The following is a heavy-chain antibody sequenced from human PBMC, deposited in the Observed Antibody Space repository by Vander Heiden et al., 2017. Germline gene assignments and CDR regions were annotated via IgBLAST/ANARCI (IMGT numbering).Heavy chain of an antibody. J-gene: IGHJ6*02. CDR3: AREKLRYSSSQLYYYGMDV. CDR2: MNPNSGNT. V-gene: IGHV1-8*01. D-gene: IGHD6-6*01. Sequence: QVQLVQSGAEVKKPGASVKVSCKASGYTFTSYDINRVRQATGQGLGWMGWMNPNSGNTGYAQKFQGRVTMTRNTSISTAYMELSSLRSEDTAVYYCAREKLRYSSSQLYYYGMDVWGQGTTVTVSS. CDR1: GYTFTSYD.